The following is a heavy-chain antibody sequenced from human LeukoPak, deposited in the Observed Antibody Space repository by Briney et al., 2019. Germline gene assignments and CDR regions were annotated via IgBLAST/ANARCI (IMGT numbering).Heavy chain of an antibody. CDR2: MYSSGTT. CDR3: ARGRNWGSTYFFDY. CDR1: GGSISSYY. J-gene: IGHJ4*02. D-gene: IGHD7-27*01. Sequence: PSETLSLTCTVSGGSISSYYWSWIRQPPGKGLEWIGNMYSSGTTYYNPSLMSRVTIFVDTSKNQFSLKLNSVTAADTAVYYCARGRNWGSTYFFDYWGQGTLVTVSS. V-gene: IGHV4-4*08.